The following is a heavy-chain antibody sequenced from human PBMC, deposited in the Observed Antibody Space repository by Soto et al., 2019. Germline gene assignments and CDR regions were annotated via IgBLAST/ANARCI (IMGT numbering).Heavy chain of an antibody. CDR3: AKDHSKTAWFGELSPGF. J-gene: IGHJ4*02. Sequence: QVQLVESGGGVVQPGRSLRLSCAASGFTFSSYGMHWVRQAPGKGLEWVAVISYDGSNKYYADSVKGRFTISRDKSKNTLYLQMNSLRAEDTAVYYCAKDHSKTAWFGELSPGFWGQGTLVTVSS. CDR2: ISYDGSNK. V-gene: IGHV3-30*18. D-gene: IGHD3-10*01. CDR1: GFTFSSYG.